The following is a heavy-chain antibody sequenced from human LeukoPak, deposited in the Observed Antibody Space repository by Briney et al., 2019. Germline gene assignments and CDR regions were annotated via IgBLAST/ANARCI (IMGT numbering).Heavy chain of an antibody. CDR2: ISNDGSNK. CDR1: GFTFSSYG. Sequence: GGSLRLSCAASGFTFSSYGMHWVRQAPGKGLEWAAVISNDGSNKYYADSVKGRFTISRDNSKNTLSLQMNSLRGEDTAAYYCAKDSSTWHLDNWGQGTLVTVSS. V-gene: IGHV3-30*18. CDR3: AKDSSTWHLDN. J-gene: IGHJ4*02. D-gene: IGHD6-13*01.